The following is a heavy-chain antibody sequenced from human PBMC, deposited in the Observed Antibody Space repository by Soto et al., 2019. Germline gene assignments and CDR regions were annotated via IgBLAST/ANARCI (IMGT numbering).Heavy chain of an antibody. CDR3: ARDYYDSSGYYHSLYYYYGMDV. CDR1: GGTFSSYA. V-gene: IGHV1-69*13. D-gene: IGHD3-22*01. Sequence: SVKVSCKASGGTFSSYAISWVRQAPGQGLEWMGGIIPIFGTANYAQKFQGRVTITADESTSTAYMELSSLRSEDTAVYYRARDYYDSSGYYHSLYYYYGMDVWGQGTTVTVSS. J-gene: IGHJ6*02. CDR2: IIPIFGTA.